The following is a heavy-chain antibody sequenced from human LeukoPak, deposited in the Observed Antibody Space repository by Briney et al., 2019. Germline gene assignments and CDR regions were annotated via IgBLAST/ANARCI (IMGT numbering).Heavy chain of an antibody. D-gene: IGHD5-18*01. V-gene: IGHV4-39*07. CDR1: GGSISSGSYY. CDR2: IYYSGGT. Sequence: SQTLSLTCTVSGGSISSGSYYWGWVRQPPGKGLEWIGSIYYSGGTYYSPSLKSRVTISVDTSKNQFSLKLTSVTAADTAVYYCAREGYSYISEGFDYWGQGTLVTVSS. J-gene: IGHJ4*02. CDR3: AREGYSYISEGFDY.